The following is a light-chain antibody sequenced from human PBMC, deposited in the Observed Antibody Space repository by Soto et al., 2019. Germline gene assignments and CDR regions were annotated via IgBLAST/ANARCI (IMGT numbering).Light chain of an antibody. CDR2: DVN. Sequence: QSALTQPRSVSGSPGQSVTISCTGTSSDVGAYTYVSWYQQHPGKAPKLMIYDVNKRPSGIPDRFSGFKSGSTASLTISGLQAVDEADYYCCSYAGSYTYVFGTGTKVTVL. J-gene: IGLJ1*01. CDR1: SSDVGAYTY. V-gene: IGLV2-11*01. CDR3: CSYAGSYTYV.